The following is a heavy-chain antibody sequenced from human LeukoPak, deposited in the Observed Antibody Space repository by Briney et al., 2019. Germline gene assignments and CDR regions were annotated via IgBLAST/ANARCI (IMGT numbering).Heavy chain of an antibody. CDR3: VRDDAFVRGPIARNWFDP. Sequence: SETLSLTCTVSGASIRGSDYYWDWIRQTPGKGPEWIAAIYYTGTAYYNPSLKSRVTISVDTSKNQFSLKVRSVTAADTAVYYCVRDDAFVRGPIARNWFDPRGQGVLVTVSS. CDR2: IYYTGTA. CDR1: GASIRGSDYY. V-gene: IGHV4-39*07. D-gene: IGHD3-10*01. J-gene: IGHJ5*02.